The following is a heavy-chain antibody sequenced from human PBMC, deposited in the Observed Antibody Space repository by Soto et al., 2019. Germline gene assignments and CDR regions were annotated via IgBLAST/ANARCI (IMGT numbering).Heavy chain of an antibody. V-gene: IGHV1-69*02. CDR1: GGTFSSYT. Sequence: QVQLVQSGAEVKKPGSSVKVSCKASGGTFSSYTISWVRQAPGQGLEWMGRIIPILGIANYAQKFQGRVTITADESTSTAYMELSSLRSEDTAVYYCARSRHYYDSSGYWNYYYGMDVWGQGTTVTVSS. CDR3: ARSRHYYDSSGYWNYYYGMDV. D-gene: IGHD3-22*01. J-gene: IGHJ6*02. CDR2: IIPILGIA.